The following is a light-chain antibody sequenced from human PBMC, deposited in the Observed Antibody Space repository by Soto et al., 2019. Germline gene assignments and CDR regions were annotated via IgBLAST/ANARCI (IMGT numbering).Light chain of an antibody. CDR1: SSDVGSFNR. V-gene: IGLV2-18*02. CDR2: EVI. CDR3: SSYTTSGTLV. J-gene: IGLJ3*02. Sequence: QSALTQPPSVSGSPGQSVTISCAGTSSDVGSFNRVSWYQQPPGTAPRLMIYEVIYRPSGVPDRFVGSKSGNTASLTISGLQAEDEADYYCSSYTTSGTLVFGGGTQLTVL.